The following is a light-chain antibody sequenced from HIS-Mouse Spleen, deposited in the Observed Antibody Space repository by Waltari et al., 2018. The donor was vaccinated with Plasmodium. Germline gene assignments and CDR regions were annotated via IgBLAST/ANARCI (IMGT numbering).Light chain of an antibody. CDR2: GAS. Sequence: EIVMTQSPATLSVSPGERATLSCRASQRVSSNLAWYQQKPAQAPRLLIYGASTRATGIPARFSGSGSGTEFTLTISSMQSEDFAVYYCQQYNNWPRGTFGQGTKVEIK. CDR1: QRVSSN. CDR3: QQYNNWPRGT. J-gene: IGKJ1*01. V-gene: IGKV3-15*01.